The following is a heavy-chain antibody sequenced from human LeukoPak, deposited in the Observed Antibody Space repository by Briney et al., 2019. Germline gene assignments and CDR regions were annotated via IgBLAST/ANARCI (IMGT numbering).Heavy chain of an antibody. CDR1: GFSFSNYA. J-gene: IGHJ4*02. CDR2: VSGSGGRT. D-gene: IGHD1-26*01. Sequence: GGSLRLSCAASGFSFSNYAMSWVRPAPGKGLEWVSTVSGSGGRTSYADSVKGRFTISRDNSKNTLYLQMNSLRAEDTAVYYCAGASETYYFDSWGQGTLVTVSS. CDR3: AGASETYYFDS. V-gene: IGHV3-23*01.